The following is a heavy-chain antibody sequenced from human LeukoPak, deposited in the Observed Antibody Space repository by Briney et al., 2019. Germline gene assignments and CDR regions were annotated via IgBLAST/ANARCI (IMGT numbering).Heavy chain of an antibody. J-gene: IGHJ4*02. Sequence: PGGSLRLSCAASGFTVRNNYMNWVRQAPGKGLEWVSLIYSDGSTYYADSVRGRFTISRDNSENTLYLQMNSLRAEDTAVYYCARDFRCSSTSCYRGSDYWGQGTLVTVSS. V-gene: IGHV3-66*01. CDR2: IYSDGST. CDR1: GFTVRNNY. CDR3: ARDFRCSSTSCYRGSDY. D-gene: IGHD2-2*02.